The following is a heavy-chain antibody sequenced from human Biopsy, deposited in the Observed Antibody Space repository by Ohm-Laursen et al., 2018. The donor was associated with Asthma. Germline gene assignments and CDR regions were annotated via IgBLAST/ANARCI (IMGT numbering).Heavy chain of an antibody. CDR1: GTHFGSYN. Sequence: SLRLSCSASGTHFGSYNMHWARQAPGKGLEWVAVITFDGSTQHYGDSVKGRFTISRDNSKNMLFLQMNSLRAEDTAVYYCSRDTLGYYFDIWGQGTQVTVAS. CDR3: SRDTLGYYFDI. CDR2: ITFDGSTQ. V-gene: IGHV3-30-3*01. J-gene: IGHJ4*02. D-gene: IGHD6-13*01.